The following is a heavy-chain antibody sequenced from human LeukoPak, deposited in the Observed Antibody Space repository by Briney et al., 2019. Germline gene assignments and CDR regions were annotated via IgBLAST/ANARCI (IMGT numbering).Heavy chain of an antibody. V-gene: IGHV1-2*02. CDR1: GYTFTGYY. CDR3: ATLKYSSSWYFDY. CDR2: INPNSGGT. D-gene: IGHD6-13*01. J-gene: IGHJ4*02. Sequence: ASVTVSCKASGYTFTGYYMHWVRQAPGQGLEWMGWINPNSGGTNYAQKFQGRVTMTRDTSISTAYMELSRLRSDDTAVYYCATLKYSSSWYFDYWGQGTLVTVSS.